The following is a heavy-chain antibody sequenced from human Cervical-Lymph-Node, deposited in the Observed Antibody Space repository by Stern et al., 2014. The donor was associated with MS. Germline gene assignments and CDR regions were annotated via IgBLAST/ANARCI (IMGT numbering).Heavy chain of an antibody. CDR3: AREGYSYGYGVFDY. Sequence: VQLVESGGGLVKPGGSLRLSCAVSGFTFSDYYMSWIRQAPGKGLEWVSHISSSGSTICYADSVKGRFTMSRDNAKKSVSLQMNSLRAEDTAVYYCAREGYSYGYGVFDYWGQGALVTVSP. CDR1: GFTFSDYY. J-gene: IGHJ4*02. V-gene: IGHV3-11*01. CDR2: ISSSGSTI. D-gene: IGHD5-18*01.